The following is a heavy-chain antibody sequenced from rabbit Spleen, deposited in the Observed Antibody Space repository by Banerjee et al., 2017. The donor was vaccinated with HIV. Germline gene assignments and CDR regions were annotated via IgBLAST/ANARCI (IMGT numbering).Heavy chain of an antibody. Sequence: QLKESGGGLVQPGGSLKLSCKASGFDFSTYYMSWVRQAPGKGLEWIGYIDPVFGITAYANWVNGRFSISRENAQNTVFLQMTSLTAADTATYFCTRNFDLWGPGTLVTVS. CDR2: IDPVFGIT. CDR3: TRNFDL. J-gene: IGHJ4*01. CDR1: GFDFSTYY. V-gene: IGHV1S7*01.